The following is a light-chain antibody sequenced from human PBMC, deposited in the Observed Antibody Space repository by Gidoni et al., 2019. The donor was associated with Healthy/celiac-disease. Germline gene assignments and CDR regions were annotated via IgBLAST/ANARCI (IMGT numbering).Light chain of an antibody. J-gene: IGLJ3*02. CDR3: VLYMGSGTWV. V-gene: IGLV8-61*01. Sequence: QTVVTQEPSFSVSPGVTVTLTCGLSSGSVPTRYYPSWYQQTPGQAPRTLIYSTNTRSSGVPDRFSGSILGNKAALTITGAQADDESDYYCVLYMGSGTWVFGGGTKLTVL. CDR2: STN. CDR1: SGSVPTRYY.